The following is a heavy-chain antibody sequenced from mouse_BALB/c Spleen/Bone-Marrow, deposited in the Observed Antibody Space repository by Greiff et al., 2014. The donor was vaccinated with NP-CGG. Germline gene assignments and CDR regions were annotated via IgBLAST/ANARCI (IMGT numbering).Heavy chain of an antibody. J-gene: IGHJ4*01. CDR2: INPTIGYT. D-gene: IGHD2-14*01. CDR3: AREDSYSRVYAMDF. CDR1: GYTFTNYC. Sequence: VKLVESGAELAKLGASVKMSCKASGYTFTNYCIHWVKQRPGQGLEWIGYINPTIGYTEYNQKFKDKATLTADKSSTTAYMQLSSLTSEDSAVYYCAREDSYSRVYAMDFWGQGTSVTVST. V-gene: IGHV1-7*01.